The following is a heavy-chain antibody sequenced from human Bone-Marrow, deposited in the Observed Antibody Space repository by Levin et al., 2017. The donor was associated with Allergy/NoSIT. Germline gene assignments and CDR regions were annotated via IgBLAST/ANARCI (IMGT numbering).Heavy chain of an antibody. Sequence: GESLKISCAASGFTFSSYEMNWVRQAPGKGLEWVSYISSSGSTIYYADSVKGRFTISRDNAKNSLYLQMNSLRAEDTAVYYCARNFVDMVQENWFDPWGQGTLVTVSS. D-gene: IGHD3-10*01. CDR1: GFTFSSYE. CDR2: ISSSGSTI. CDR3: ARNFVDMVQENWFDP. V-gene: IGHV3-48*03. J-gene: IGHJ5*02.